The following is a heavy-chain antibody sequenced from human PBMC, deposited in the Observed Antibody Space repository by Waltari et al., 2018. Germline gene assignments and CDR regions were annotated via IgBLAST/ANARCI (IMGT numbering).Heavy chain of an antibody. D-gene: IGHD2-15*01. V-gene: IGHV4-34*01. CDR3: VRSHCIGDSCFRYFDS. CDR2: INHGVKT. J-gene: IGHJ4*02. Sequence: VRLDQWGTELVEPWETLSLTCAVYEGSFHAFFWIWVRQAPGKGLEWIGEINHGVKTDYNPSLKSRLFMSVDPSKNQFSLMLSSVTAADTAVYYCVRSHCIGDSCFRYFDSWGQGTLVTVSS. CDR1: EGSFHAFF.